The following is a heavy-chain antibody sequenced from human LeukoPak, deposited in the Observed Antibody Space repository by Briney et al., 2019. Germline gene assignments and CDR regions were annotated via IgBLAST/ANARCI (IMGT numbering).Heavy chain of an antibody. D-gene: IGHD3-22*01. CDR2: TYYRSKWYN. J-gene: IGHJ6*02. CDR3: ARGHKIVGKFYYYYGMDV. V-gene: IGHV6-1*01. Sequence: SQTLSLTCAISGDSVSSNSAAWNWIRQSPSRGLEWLGRTYYRSKWYNDYAVSVKSRITINPDTSKNQFSLQLNSVTPEDTAVYYCARGHKIVGKFYYYYGMDVWGQGTTVTVSS. CDR1: GDSVSSNSAA.